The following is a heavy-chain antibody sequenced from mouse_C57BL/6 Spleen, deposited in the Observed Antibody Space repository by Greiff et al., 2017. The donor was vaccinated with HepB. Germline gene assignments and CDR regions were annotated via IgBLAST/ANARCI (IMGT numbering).Heavy chain of an antibody. CDR3: ARGAYYDYDGYYFDY. Sequence: EVKLVESGGDLVKPGGSLKLSCAASGFTFSSYGMSWVRQTPDKRLEWVATISSGGSYTYYPDSVKGRFTIARDNAKNTLYLQMSRLKSEDTAMYYCARGAYYDYDGYYFDYWGQGTTLTVSS. CDR2: ISSGGSYT. V-gene: IGHV5-6*01. CDR1: GFTFSSYG. J-gene: IGHJ2*01. D-gene: IGHD2-4*01.